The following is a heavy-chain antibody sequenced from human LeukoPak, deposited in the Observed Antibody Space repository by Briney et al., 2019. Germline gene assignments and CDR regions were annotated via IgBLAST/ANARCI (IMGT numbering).Heavy chain of an antibody. V-gene: IGHV3-30-3*01. J-gene: IGHJ3*02. CDR1: GFTFSSYA. CDR2: ISYDGSNK. Sequence: GGSLRLSCAASGFTFSSYAMHWVRQAPGKGLEWVAVISYDGSNKYYADSVRGRFTISRDNSKNTLYLQMNSLRAEDTAVYYCARDIPYGAFDIWGQGTMVTVSS. D-gene: IGHD3-10*01. CDR3: ARDIPYGAFDI.